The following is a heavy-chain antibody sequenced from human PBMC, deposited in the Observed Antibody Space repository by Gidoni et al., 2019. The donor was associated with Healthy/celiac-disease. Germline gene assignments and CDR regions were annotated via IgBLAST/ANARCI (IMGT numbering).Heavy chain of an antibody. CDR3: ARGWEGQKVTSGRVDERTTVTQPGGYFDY. D-gene: IGHD4-17*01. Sequence: QVQLQQWGAGLLKPSETLSLTCAVYGGSFSGYYWSWIRQPPGKGLEWIGEINHSGSTNYNPSLKSRVTISVDTSKNQFSLKLSSVTAADTAVYYCARGWEGQKVTSGRVDERTTVTQPGGYFDYWGQGTLVTVSS. J-gene: IGHJ4*02. V-gene: IGHV4-34*01. CDR1: GGSFSGYY. CDR2: INHSGST.